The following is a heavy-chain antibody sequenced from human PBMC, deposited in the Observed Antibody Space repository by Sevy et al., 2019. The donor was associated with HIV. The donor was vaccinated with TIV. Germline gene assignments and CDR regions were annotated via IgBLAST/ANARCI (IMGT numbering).Heavy chain of an antibody. Sequence: ASVKVSCKASGYTFTSYGISWVRQAPGQGLEWMGWISAYNGNTNYAQKLQGRVTMTTDTSTSTAYMELRSLRSDDTXXXXXXXXXXXXXXGXXXNYYYGMDVWGQGTTVTVSS. V-gene: IGHV1-18*01. CDR1: GYTFTSYG. CDR3: XXXXXXXXXGXXXNYYYGMDV. CDR2: ISAYNGNT. J-gene: IGHJ6*02.